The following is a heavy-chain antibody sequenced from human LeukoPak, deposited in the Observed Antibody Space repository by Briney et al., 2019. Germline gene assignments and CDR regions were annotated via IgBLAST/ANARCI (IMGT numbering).Heavy chain of an antibody. Sequence: GGSLRLSCEASGFTFSSYAMSWVRQAPGKGLEWVSAISGSGGSTYYADSVKGRFTISRDNSKNTLYLQMNSLRAEDTAIYYCAKFIDYYYYYIDVWGKGTTVTVSS. CDR2: ISGSGGST. CDR3: AKFIDYYYYYIDV. V-gene: IGHV3-23*01. D-gene: IGHD3-16*02. CDR1: GFTFSSYA. J-gene: IGHJ6*03.